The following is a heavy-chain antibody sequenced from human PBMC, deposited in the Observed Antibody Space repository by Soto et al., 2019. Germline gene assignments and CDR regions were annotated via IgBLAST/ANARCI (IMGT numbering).Heavy chain of an antibody. D-gene: IGHD3-10*01. CDR3: ARDTRMAPSYFDY. J-gene: IGHJ4*02. V-gene: IGHV3-30-3*01. Sequence: PGGSLRLSCAASGFSLSNYAMHWVRQAPGKGLEWVALILYDGINKYYADSVKGRFTISRDTSKNTVYLQMSSLRVEDTAVYYCARDTRMAPSYFDYWGQGTLVTVSS. CDR1: GFSLSNYA. CDR2: ILYDGINK.